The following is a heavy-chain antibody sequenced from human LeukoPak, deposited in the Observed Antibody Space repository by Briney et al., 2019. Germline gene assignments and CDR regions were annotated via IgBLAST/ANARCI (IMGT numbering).Heavy chain of an antibody. Sequence: PSETLSLTCTVSGGSISSYYWSWIRQPPGKGLEWIGYIYYSGSTNYNPSLKSRVTISVDTSKNQFSLKLSSVTAADTVVYYCARVPYYYDSSGWYYYYGMDVWGQGTTVTVSS. CDR2: IYYSGST. CDR3: ARVPYYYDSSGWYYYYGMDV. D-gene: IGHD3-22*01. V-gene: IGHV4-59*01. CDR1: GGSISSYY. J-gene: IGHJ6*02.